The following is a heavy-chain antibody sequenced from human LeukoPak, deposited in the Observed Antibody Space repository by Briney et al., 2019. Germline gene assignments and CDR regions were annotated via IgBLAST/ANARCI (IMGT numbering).Heavy chain of an antibody. D-gene: IGHD5-18*01. J-gene: IGHJ4*02. CDR1: GGSFSGYH. V-gene: IGHV4-34*01. CDR3: ARGQKYIYGYTVTELGSRYFDY. Sequence: PSETLSLTCVVYGGSFSGYHWSWIRQSPGKGLEWIGEINHSGSTNYNPSLKSRVTISVDMSKNQFSLTLSSVTAADTAVYYCARGQKYIYGYTVTELGSRYFDYWGQGTLVTVSS. CDR2: INHSGST.